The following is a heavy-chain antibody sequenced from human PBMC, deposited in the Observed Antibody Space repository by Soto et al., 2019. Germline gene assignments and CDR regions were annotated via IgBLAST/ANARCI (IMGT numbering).Heavy chain of an antibody. D-gene: IGHD3-16*02. CDR1: GFTVSSNY. CDR2: IYSGGST. J-gene: IGHJ4*02. Sequence: GSLRLSCAASGFTVSSNYMTWVRQAPGKGLEWVSVIYSGGSTYYADSVKGRFTISRDNSKNMLYLQMNSLRAEDTAVYYCGTPGGLIVYHFDYGGQGTLVPVSS. CDR3: GTPGGLIVYHFDY. V-gene: IGHV3-66*01.